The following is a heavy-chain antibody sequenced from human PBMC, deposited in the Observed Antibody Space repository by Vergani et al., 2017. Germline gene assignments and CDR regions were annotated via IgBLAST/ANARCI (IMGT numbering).Heavy chain of an antibody. D-gene: IGHD6-13*01. V-gene: IGHV3-7*01. CDR3: ARDRRSVYSSSWDDTYYYYYYGMDV. Sequence: EVQLVESGGGLVQPGGSLRLSCAASGFTFSSYWMSWVRQAPGKGLEWVANIKQDGSEKYYVDSVKGRFTISRDNAKNSLYLQMNSLRAEDTAVYYCARDRRSVYSSSWDDTYYYYYYGMDVWGQGTTVTVSS. CDR2: IKQDGSEK. J-gene: IGHJ6*02. CDR1: GFTFSSYW.